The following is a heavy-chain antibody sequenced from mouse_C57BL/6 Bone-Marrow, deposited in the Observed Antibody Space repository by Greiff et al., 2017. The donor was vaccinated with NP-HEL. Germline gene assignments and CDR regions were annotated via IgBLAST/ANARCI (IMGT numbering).Heavy chain of an antibody. V-gene: IGHV1-54*01. D-gene: IGHD1-1*01. CDR2: INPGSGGT. J-gene: IGHJ1*03. CDR3: AREELRLNFDV. Sequence: QVQLKASGAELVRPGTSVKVSCKASGYAFTNYLIEWVKQRPGQGLEWIGVINPGSGGTNYNEKFKGKATLTADKSSSTAYMQLSSLTSEDSAVYFCAREELRLNFDVWGTGTTVTVSS. CDR1: GYAFTNYL.